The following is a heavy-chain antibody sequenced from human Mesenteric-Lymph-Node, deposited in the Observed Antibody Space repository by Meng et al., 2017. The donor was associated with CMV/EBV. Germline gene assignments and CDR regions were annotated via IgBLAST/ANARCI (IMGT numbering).Heavy chain of an antibody. V-gene: IGHV3-13*01. CDR2: IGTAGDT. D-gene: IGHD6-13*01. CDR1: GFTFSSYD. J-gene: IGHJ6*02. Sequence: GESLKISCAASGFTFSSYDMHWVRQATGKGLEWVSAIGTAGDTYYPGSVKGRFTISRENAKNSLYLQMNSLRAGDTAVYYCARETAAGSRGAYGMDVWGQGTMVTVSS. CDR3: ARETAAGSRGAYGMDV.